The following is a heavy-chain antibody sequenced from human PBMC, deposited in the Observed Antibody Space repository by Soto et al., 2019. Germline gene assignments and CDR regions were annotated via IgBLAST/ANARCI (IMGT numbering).Heavy chain of an antibody. CDR2: INHSGST. V-gene: IGHV4-34*01. CDR1: GGSFSGSY. J-gene: IGHJ5*02. CDR3: ARVIPYYDFWSGYSPNWFDP. D-gene: IGHD3-3*01. Sequence: SETLSLTCAVYGGSFSGSYWSWIRQPPGKGLEWIGEINHSGSTNYNPSLKSRVTISVDTSKNQFSLKLSSVTAADTAVYYCARVIPYYDFWSGYSPNWFDPWGQGTLVTVSS.